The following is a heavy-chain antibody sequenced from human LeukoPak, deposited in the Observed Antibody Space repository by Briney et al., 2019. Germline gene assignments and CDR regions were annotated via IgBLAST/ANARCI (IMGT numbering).Heavy chain of an antibody. CDR2: ISGSGGST. V-gene: IGHV3-23*01. CDR3: AKGGYGDYFPLL. Sequence: PGGSLRLSCAASGFTFSSYWMSWVRQAPGKGLEWVSAISGSGGSTYYADSVKGRFTISRDNSKNTLYLQMNSLRAEDTAVYYCAKGGYGDYFPLLWGQGTLVTVSS. CDR1: GFTFSSYW. D-gene: IGHD4-17*01. J-gene: IGHJ4*02.